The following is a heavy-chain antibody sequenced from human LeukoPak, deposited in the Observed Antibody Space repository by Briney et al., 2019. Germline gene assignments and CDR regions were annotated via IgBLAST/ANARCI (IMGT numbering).Heavy chain of an antibody. CDR1: GYTFTGYY. V-gene: IGHV1-2*02. J-gene: IGHJ4*02. CDR3: AASYDFWGGYLNHDY. Sequence: GASVKVSCKASGYTFTGYYMHWVRQAPGQGLEWMGWINPNSGDTYYAQKLQGRVTMTRDTSISTAYMELSRLKSDDTAVYYCAASYDFWGGYLNHDYWGQGTLVTVSS. CDR2: INPNSGDT. D-gene: IGHD3-3*01.